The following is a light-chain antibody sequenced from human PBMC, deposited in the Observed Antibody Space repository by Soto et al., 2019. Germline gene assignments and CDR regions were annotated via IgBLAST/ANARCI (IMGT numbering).Light chain of an antibody. CDR2: DAS. Sequence: EIVLTQCPSTLALSPGERATPPRTDSQSVSSHLAWYQQKPGQAPRLLIYDASNRATGIPARFSGSGSGTDFTLTISSLEPEDFAVYSCKQRSNWPPGFGGGTKVDIK. CDR3: KQRSNWPPG. V-gene: IGKV3-11*01. J-gene: IGKJ4*01. CDR1: QSVSSH.